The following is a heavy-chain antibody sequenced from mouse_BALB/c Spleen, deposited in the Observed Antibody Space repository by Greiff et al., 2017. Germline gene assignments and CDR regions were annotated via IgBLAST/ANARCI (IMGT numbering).Heavy chain of an antibody. V-gene: IGHV1-54*03. CDR2: INPGSGGT. CDR1: GYAFTNYL. CDR3: ARGERMDY. J-gene: IGHJ4*01. Sequence: SGAELVRPGTSVKVSCKASGYAFTNYLIEWVKQRPGQVLEWIGVINPGSGGTNYNEKFKGKATLTADKSSSTAYMQLSSLTSDDSAVYFCARGERMDYWGQGTSVTVSS.